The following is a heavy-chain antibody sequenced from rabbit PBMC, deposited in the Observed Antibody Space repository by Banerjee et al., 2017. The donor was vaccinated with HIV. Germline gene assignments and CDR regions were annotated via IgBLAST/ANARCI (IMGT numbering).Heavy chain of an antibody. CDR2: IYTGSSGTT. J-gene: IGHJ4*01. D-gene: IGHD7-1*01. Sequence: EESGGGLVQPEGSLTVTCTASGFSSSSRYWICWVRQAPGKGLEWIACIYTGSSGTTYYASWAKGRFTISKTSSTTVTLQMTSLTAADTATYFCARADYTGFGHYFNLWGPGTLVTVS. CDR3: ARADYTGFGHYFNL. CDR1: GFSSSSRYW. V-gene: IGHV1S45*01.